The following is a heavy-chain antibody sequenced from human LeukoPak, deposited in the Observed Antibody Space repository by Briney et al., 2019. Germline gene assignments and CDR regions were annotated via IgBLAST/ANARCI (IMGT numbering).Heavy chain of an antibody. CDR3: ARRLGRYSSSWPRSWFDP. CDR2: INHSGGT. J-gene: IGHJ5*02. CDR1: GGSFSGYY. D-gene: IGHD6-13*01. Sequence: PSETLSLTCAVYGGSFSGYYWSWIRQPPGKGLEWIGEINHSGGTNYNPSLKSRVTISVDTSKNQFSLKLSSVTAADTAVHYCARRLGRYSSSWPRSWFDPWGQGTLVTVSS. V-gene: IGHV4-34*01.